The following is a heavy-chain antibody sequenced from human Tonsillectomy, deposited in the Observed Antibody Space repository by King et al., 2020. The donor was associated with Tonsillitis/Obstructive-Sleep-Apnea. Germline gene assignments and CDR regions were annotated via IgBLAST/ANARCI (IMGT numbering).Heavy chain of an antibody. D-gene: IGHD5-12*01. CDR2: INHSGST. CDR1: GGSFSGYY. V-gene: IGHV4-34*01. J-gene: IGHJ5*02. CDR3: ARVRWLRLSMRWFDP. Sequence: VQLPQWGAGLLKPSETLSLTCAVYGGSFSGYYWSWIRQPPGKGLEWIGEINHSGSTNYNPSLKSRVTISVDTSKNQFSLKLSSVTAADTAVYYCARVRWLRLSMRWFDPWGQGTLVTVSS.